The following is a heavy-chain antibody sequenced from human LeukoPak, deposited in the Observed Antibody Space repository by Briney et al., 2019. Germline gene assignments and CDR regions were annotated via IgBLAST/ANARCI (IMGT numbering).Heavy chain of an antibody. CDR1: AFTFSNAW. CDR2: IKSKTDGGTT. V-gene: IGHV3-15*01. J-gene: IGHJ4*02. CDR3: TTTSETTVVTTDY. D-gene: IGHD4-23*01. Sequence: GGSLRLSRATSAFTFSNAWMSWVRQAPGKGLEWVGRIKSKTDGGTTDYAAPVKGRFTISRDDSQNTLYLQMNSLKTEDTAVYYCTTTSETTVVTTDYWGQGTLVTVSS.